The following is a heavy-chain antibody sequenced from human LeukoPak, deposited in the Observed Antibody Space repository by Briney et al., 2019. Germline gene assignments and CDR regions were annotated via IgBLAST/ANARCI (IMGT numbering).Heavy chain of an antibody. Sequence: PSQTLSLTCTVSGGSISSGDYYWSWIRQPPGKGLEWIGYIYYSGSTYYNPSLKSRVTISVDTSKNQFSLKLSSVTAADTAVYYCARVGVGGYDWEYYFDYWGQGTLVTASS. CDR3: ARVGVGGYDWEYYFDY. D-gene: IGHD5-12*01. V-gene: IGHV4-30-4*08. J-gene: IGHJ4*02. CDR2: IYYSGST. CDR1: GGSISSGDYY.